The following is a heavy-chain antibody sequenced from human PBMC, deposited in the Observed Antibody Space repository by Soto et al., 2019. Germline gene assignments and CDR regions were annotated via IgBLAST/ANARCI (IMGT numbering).Heavy chain of an antibody. J-gene: IGHJ6*02. CDR1: GGSISSYY. D-gene: IGHD4-17*01. Sequence: PSETLSLTCTVSGGSISSYYWSWIRQPPGKGLEWIGYIYYSGSTNYNPSLKSRVTISVDTSKNQFSLKLSSVTAADTAVYYCARDARGDSRIYYYDGMDVWGQRTTVTVSS. V-gene: IGHV4-59*01. CDR3: ARDARGDSRIYYYDGMDV. CDR2: IYYSGST.